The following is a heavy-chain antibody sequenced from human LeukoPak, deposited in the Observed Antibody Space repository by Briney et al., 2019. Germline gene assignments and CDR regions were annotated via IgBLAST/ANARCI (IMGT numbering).Heavy chain of an antibody. CDR1: GGSISSYY. V-gene: IGHV4-59*12. J-gene: IGHJ4*02. CDR2: IYYSGSI. CDR3: ARDYGGKFDY. D-gene: IGHD4-23*01. Sequence: PSETLSLTCTVSGGSISSYYWSWIRQPPGKGLEWIGYIYYSGSINYNPSLKSRVTISVDTSKNQFSLKLRSVTAADTAVYYCARDYGGKFDYWGQGTLVTVSS.